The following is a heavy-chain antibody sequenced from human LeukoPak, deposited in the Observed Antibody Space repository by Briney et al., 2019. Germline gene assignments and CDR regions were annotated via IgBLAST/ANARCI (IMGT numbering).Heavy chain of an antibody. CDR2: INPNSGGT. Sequence: ASVKVSCKASGYTFTGYYMHWVRQAPGQGLEWMGWINPNSGGTNYAQKFQGRVTMTRDTSISTAYMELSRLRSDDTAVYYCARSTLISLDVIQDDYRRGLGWFDPWGQGTLVTVSS. V-gene: IGHV1-2*02. J-gene: IGHJ5*02. CDR1: GYTFTGYY. CDR3: ARSTLISLDVIQDDYRRGLGWFDP. D-gene: IGHD3/OR15-3a*01.